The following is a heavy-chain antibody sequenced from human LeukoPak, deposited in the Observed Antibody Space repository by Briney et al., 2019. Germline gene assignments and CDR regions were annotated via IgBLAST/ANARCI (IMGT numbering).Heavy chain of an antibody. D-gene: IGHD3-3*01. CDR2: ISGSGDNR. CDR3: AKGIGFVLYYMDV. Sequence: GGSLRLSCTASGFTFSSYGMSWVRQAPGKGLEWVSAISGSGDNRDYADSVKGRFTIYRDNSKNTVYLQMNSLRAEDTALYYCAKGIGFVLYYMDVWGKGTTVTISS. CDR1: GFTFSSYG. V-gene: IGHV3-23*01. J-gene: IGHJ6*03.